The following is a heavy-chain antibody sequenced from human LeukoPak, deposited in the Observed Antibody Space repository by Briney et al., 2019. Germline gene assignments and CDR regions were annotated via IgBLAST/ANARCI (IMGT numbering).Heavy chain of an antibody. V-gene: IGHV3-11*01. CDR1: AFTFSDYY. CDR2: ISSSGSIM. CDR3: ARDISSY. Sequence: GGSLRLSCAASAFTFSDYYMGWIRQAPGKGLEWVSYISSSGSIMYYADSVKGRFTIFRDNAKNSLYLQMNSLRAEDTAVYYCARDISSYWGQGTLVTVSS. J-gene: IGHJ4*02. D-gene: IGHD2/OR15-2a*01.